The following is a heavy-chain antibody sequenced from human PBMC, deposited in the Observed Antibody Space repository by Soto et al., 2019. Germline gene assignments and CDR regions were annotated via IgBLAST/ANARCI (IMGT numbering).Heavy chain of an antibody. D-gene: IGHD3-10*01. V-gene: IGHV3-53*01. CDR2: TYSGGST. J-gene: IGHJ6*02. CDR1: GFTVSSNY. CDR3: ARDTGTQMVRGVGANYYYGMDV. Sequence: GGSLRLCCAASGFTVSSNYMSWVRQAPGKGLEWVSVTYSGGSTYYADSVKGRFTISRDNSKNTLYLQMNSLRAEDTAVYYCARDTGTQMVRGVGANYYYGMDVWGQGTTVTVSS.